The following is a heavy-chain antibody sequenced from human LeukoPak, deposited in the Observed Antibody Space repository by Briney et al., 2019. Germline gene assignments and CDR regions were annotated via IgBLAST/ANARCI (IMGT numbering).Heavy chain of an antibody. CDR1: GFTFTSSA. CDR3: AASATGYDFWTPFDP. V-gene: IGHV1-58*02. J-gene: IGHJ5*02. Sequence: ASVKVSCKASGFTFTSSAMQWVRQARGQRLEWIGWIVVGSGNTNYAQKFQERVTITRDMSTSTAYMELSSLRSEDTAVYYCAASATGYDFWTPFDPWGQGTLVTVSS. D-gene: IGHD3-3*01. CDR2: IVVGSGNT.